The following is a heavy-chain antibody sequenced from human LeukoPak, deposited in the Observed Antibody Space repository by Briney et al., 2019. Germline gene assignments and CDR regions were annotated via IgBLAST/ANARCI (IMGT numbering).Heavy chain of an antibody. CDR2: IWYDGSNK. J-gene: IGHJ6*02. CDR3: ARDGRPGYSSSWYEYYYCGMDV. D-gene: IGHD6-13*01. CDR1: GFTFSSYG. Sequence: PGGSLRLSCAASGFTFSSYGMHWVRQAPGKGLEWVAVIWYDGSNKYYADSVKGRFTISRDNSKNTLYLQMNSLRAEDTAVYYCARDGRPGYSSSWYEYYYCGMDVWGQGTTVTVSS. V-gene: IGHV3-33*01.